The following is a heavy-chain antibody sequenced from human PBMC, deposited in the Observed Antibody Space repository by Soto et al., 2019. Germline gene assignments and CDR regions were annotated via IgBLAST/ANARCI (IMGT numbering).Heavy chain of an antibody. CDR3: ARAYDYVWGSDKLDY. J-gene: IGHJ4*02. CDR2: ISYDGSNK. CDR1: GFTFSSYA. V-gene: IGHV3-30-3*01. D-gene: IGHD3-16*01. Sequence: GGSLRLSCAASGFTFSSYAMHWVRQAPGKGLEWVAVISYDGSNKYYADSVKGRFTISRDNSKNTLYLQMNSLRAEDTAVYYCARAYDYVWGSDKLDYWGQGTLVTVSS.